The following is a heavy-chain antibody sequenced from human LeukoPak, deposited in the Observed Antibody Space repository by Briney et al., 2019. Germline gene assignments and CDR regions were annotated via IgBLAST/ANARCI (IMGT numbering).Heavy chain of an antibody. Sequence: SETLSLTCAVYGGSFSGYYWSWIRQPPGKGLEWIGEINHSGSTNYNPSLKSRVTISVDTSKNQFSLKLSSVTAADTAVYYCARGLYYYDSSGYLGYWGQGTLVTVFS. CDR1: GGSFSGYY. D-gene: IGHD3-22*01. CDR2: INHSGST. CDR3: ARGLYYYDSSGYLGY. V-gene: IGHV4-34*01. J-gene: IGHJ4*02.